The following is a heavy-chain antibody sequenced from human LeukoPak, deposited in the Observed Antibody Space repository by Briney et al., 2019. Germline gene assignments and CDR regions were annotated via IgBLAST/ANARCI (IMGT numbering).Heavy chain of an antibody. CDR2: MNPNSGGT. CDR3: ARTGYDFWSGYYIDY. Sequence: ASVKVSCKASGYTLTTYDINWVRQAPGQGLEWMGWMNPNSGGTNYAQKFQGRVTMTRDTSISTAYMELSRLRSDDTAVYYCARTGYDFWSGYYIDYWGQGTLVTVSS. V-gene: IGHV1-2*02. CDR1: GYTLTTYD. D-gene: IGHD3-3*01. J-gene: IGHJ4*02.